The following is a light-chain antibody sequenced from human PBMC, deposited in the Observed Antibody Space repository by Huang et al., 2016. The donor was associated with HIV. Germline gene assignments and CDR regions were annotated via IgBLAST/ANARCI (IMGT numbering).Light chain of an antibody. J-gene: IGKJ4*01. Sequence: DIQMTQSPSSLSESVGDRVTINCQASQDISNYLNWYQQKPGKAPKLLIYDASNLETGVPARFSRSGSVTDFTFTISSLQPEDVATYYCQQYNNLPLTFGGGTTVEIK. CDR2: DAS. V-gene: IGKV1-33*01. CDR1: QDISNY. CDR3: QQYNNLPLT.